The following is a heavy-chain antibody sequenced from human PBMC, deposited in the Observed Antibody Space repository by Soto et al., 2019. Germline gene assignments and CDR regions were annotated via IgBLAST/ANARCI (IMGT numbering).Heavy chain of an antibody. CDR1: GASITRDGYY. J-gene: IGHJ4*02. D-gene: IGHD3-10*01. CDR2: IYYSGNT. V-gene: IGHV4-31*03. CDR3: ARTVGSGSPDFDY. Sequence: SETLSLTCTVSGASITRDGYYWSWLRQHPGKGLEWIGHIYYSGNTYYDLSLGRRLTISVDTSKNQFSLRLTSVTAADTAVYYCARTVGSGSPDFDYWGQGTLVTVSS.